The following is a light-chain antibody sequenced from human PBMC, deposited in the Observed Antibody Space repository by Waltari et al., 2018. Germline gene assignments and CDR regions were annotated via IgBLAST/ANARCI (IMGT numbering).Light chain of an antibody. V-gene: IGKV4-1*01. CDR2: WAS. Sequence: DIVMTQSPDSLAGSLGERATINCRSSQSVYTSYNKNDLAWYQQKPGQPPKLLIYWASTRESGVPDRFSGSGSGTDFTLTISSLQAEDVAVYYCHQYYEVPWTFGQGTKVEI. CDR1: QSVYTSYNKND. J-gene: IGKJ1*01. CDR3: HQYYEVPWT.